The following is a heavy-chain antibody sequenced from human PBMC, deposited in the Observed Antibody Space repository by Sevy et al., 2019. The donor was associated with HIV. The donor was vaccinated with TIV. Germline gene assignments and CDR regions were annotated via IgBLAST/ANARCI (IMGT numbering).Heavy chain of an antibody. Sequence: ASVKVSCKVSGYTLTELSMHWVRQAPGKGLEWMGGFDPEDGETIYAQKFQGRVTMTEETSTDTAYMELSSLRSEDTAVYYCATETSAPLAVAGYGGRYYYYGMDVWGQGTTVTVSS. CDR3: ATETSAPLAVAGYGGRYYYYGMDV. J-gene: IGHJ6*02. CDR1: GYTLTELS. CDR2: FDPEDGET. D-gene: IGHD6-19*01. V-gene: IGHV1-24*01.